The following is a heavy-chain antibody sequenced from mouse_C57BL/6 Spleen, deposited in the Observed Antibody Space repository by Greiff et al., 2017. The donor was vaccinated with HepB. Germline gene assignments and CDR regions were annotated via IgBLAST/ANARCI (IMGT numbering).Heavy chain of an antibody. D-gene: IGHD1-1*01. CDR1: GYAFSSSW. J-gene: IGHJ2*01. V-gene: IGHV1-82*01. Sequence: VQLQQSGPELVKPGASVKISCKASGYAFSSSWMNWVKQRPGKGLEWIGRIYPGDGDTNYNGKFKGKATLTADKSSSTAYMQLSSLTSEDSAVYFGAREGYYGSFFDYWGQGTTLTVSS. CDR2: IYPGDGDT. CDR3: AREGYYGSFFDY.